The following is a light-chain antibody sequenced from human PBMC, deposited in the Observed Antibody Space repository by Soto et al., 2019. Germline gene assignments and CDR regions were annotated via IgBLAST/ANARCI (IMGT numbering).Light chain of an antibody. CDR2: GAS. V-gene: IGKV3-11*01. CDR1: QSVSSSY. Sequence: IVLTQSPAILALSPGDRATLSCRAIQSVSSSYLAWYQHKPGQAPRLLIHGASNRAAGIPARFSGSGSGTDFTLTISSLEPEDFAIYYCQQRQYWPPITFGQGTRLEIK. J-gene: IGKJ5*01. CDR3: QQRQYWPPIT.